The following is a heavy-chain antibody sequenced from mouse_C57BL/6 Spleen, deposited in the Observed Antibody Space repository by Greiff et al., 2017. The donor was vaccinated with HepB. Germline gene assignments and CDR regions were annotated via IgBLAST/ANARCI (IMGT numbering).Heavy chain of an antibody. V-gene: IGHV3-6*01. CDR1: GYSITSGYY. CDR3: AREDYSIWYFDV. D-gene: IGHD2-5*01. CDR2: ISYDGSN. Sequence: EVKLVESGPGLVKPSQSLSLTCSVTGYSITSGYYWNWIRQFPGNKLEWMGYISYDGSNNYNPSLKNRISITRDTSKNQFFLKLNSVTTEDTATYYCAREDYSIWYFDVWGTGTTVTVSS. J-gene: IGHJ1*03.